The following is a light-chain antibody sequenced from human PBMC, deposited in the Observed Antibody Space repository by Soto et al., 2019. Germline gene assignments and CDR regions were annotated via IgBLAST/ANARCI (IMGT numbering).Light chain of an antibody. Sequence: EIVLTQSPATLSLSPGVRATLSCGASQSINSNYLAWYQQKPGLAPRLVIYDTSRRAPGIPDRLTGSGSGTDFTLTISRLEPEDSAIYYCQQYGSSPTFGQGTRLEIK. CDR2: DTS. J-gene: IGKJ5*01. CDR3: QQYGSSPT. CDR1: QSINSNY. V-gene: IGKV3D-20*01.